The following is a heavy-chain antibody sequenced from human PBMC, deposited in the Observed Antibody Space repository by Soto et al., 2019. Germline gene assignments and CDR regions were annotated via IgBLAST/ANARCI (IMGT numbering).Heavy chain of an antibody. D-gene: IGHD5-12*01. CDR3: ARDMCGYDHNWFDP. CDR2: IYYSGST. J-gene: IGHJ5*02. Sequence: QVQLQESGPGLVKPSQTLSLTCTVSGGSISSGDYYWSWIRQPPGKGLAWIGYIYYSGSTYYNPSLQRRVTLSVDTSKNQFSLKLSSVTAADTAVYYCARDMCGYDHNWFDPWGQGTLVTVSS. V-gene: IGHV4-30-4*01. CDR1: GGSISSGDYY.